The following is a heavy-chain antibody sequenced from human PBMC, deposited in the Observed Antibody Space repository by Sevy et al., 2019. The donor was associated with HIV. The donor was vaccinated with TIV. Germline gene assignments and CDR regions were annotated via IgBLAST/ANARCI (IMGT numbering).Heavy chain of an antibody. Sequence: GGSLRLSCAASGFTFSSYWMSWVCQAPGKGLEWVANIKQDGSEKYYVDSVKGRFTISRDNAKNSLYLQMNSLRAEDTAVYYCARNRGYSSGWLNYYYYGMDVWGQGTTVTVSS. CDR3: ARNRGYSSGWLNYYYYGMDV. CDR2: IKQDGSEK. D-gene: IGHD6-19*01. J-gene: IGHJ6*02. CDR1: GFTFSSYW. V-gene: IGHV3-7*01.